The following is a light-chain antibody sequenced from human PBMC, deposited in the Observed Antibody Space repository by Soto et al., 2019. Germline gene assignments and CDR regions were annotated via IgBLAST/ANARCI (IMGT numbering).Light chain of an antibody. J-gene: IGKJ2*01. V-gene: IGKV3-15*01. CDR1: QSVSSN. CDR3: QHYNNWPFT. CDR2: GAS. Sequence: EIVMTQSPATLSVSPGERATLSCRASQSVSSNLAWYQQKPGQAPSLLIYGASARATGIPARFSGSGSGTEFTLTISSLQSEDFAVYYCQHYNNWPFTFGQGTKREV.